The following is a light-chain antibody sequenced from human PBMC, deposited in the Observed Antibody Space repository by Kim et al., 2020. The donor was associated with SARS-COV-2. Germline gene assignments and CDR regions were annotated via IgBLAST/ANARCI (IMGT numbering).Light chain of an antibody. V-gene: IGKV1-39*01. CDR1: QYISSF. CDR2: GTS. Sequence: ASVEDRVTITCRASQYISSFVNWYQQKPGKPPRLLIFGTSNLQGGVPSRFSGSGAGSDCTLTISSLQLEDFATYYCQQSYSTPWTFGQGTKVDIK. J-gene: IGKJ1*01. CDR3: QQSYSTPWT.